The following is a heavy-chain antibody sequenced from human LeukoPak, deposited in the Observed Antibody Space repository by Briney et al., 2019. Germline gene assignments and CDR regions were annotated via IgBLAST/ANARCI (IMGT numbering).Heavy chain of an antibody. V-gene: IGHV4-39*07. CDR3: ARVGDYDSSGYLA. D-gene: IGHD3-22*01. CDR2: IYHSGST. Sequence: SETLSLTCTVSGGSISSSNYYWGWIRQPPGKGLEWIGSIYHSGSTYYNPPLKSRVTISVDTSKNQFSLKLSSVTAADTAVYYCARVGDYDSSGYLAWGQGTLVTVSS. J-gene: IGHJ4*02. CDR1: GGSISSSNYY.